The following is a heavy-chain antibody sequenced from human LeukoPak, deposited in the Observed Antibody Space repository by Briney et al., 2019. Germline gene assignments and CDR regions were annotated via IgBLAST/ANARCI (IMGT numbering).Heavy chain of an antibody. Sequence: PGGSLRLSCAASGFTFISYWMHWVRQAPGKGLVWVSRINGDGSSTSYADSVKGRFTISRDNAKNTLYLQMNSLRAEDTAVYYCARGADYCSTTSCQSGAFDIWGQGTMVTVSS. CDR2: INGDGSST. V-gene: IGHV3-74*01. D-gene: IGHD2-2*01. J-gene: IGHJ3*02. CDR1: GFTFISYW. CDR3: ARGADYCSTTSCQSGAFDI.